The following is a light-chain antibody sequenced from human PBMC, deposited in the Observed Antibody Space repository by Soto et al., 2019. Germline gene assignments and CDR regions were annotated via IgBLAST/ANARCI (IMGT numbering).Light chain of an antibody. CDR1: QSLLHSNGFNS. CDR2: LGS. CDR3: LQPLQTPYT. V-gene: IGKV2-28*01. J-gene: IGKJ2*01. Sequence: DIVMTQSPLSLPVTPGEPASISCRSSQSLLHSNGFNSLDWYLQKPGQSPQLLIYLGSYRASGVPDRFSGGGSGTDFTLKISRVEADDVGVYYCLQPLQTPYTFGQGTKLEIK.